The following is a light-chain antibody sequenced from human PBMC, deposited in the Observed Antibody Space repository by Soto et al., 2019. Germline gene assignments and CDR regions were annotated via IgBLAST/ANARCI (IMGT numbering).Light chain of an antibody. Sequence: QSVLTQPASVSGSPGQSITISCTGTTSDIGTYYYVSWYQQHPGTAPKLMIYEVSNRPSGVSNRFSGSKSGNSASLTISGLQAEDEADYYCSSYTTISTLIVFGGGTKLTVL. V-gene: IGLV2-14*01. CDR1: TSDIGTYYY. CDR3: SSYTTISTLIV. CDR2: EVS. J-gene: IGLJ2*01.